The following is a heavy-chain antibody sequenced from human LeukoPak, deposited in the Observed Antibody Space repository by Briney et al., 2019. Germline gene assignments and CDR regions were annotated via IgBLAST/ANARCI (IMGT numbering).Heavy chain of an antibody. CDR1: GFTFDDYA. J-gene: IGHJ4*02. D-gene: IGHD6-19*01. CDR3: AKGQWLAGFDY. V-gene: IGHV3-9*01. Sequence: GRSLRLSCAASGFTFDDYAMHWVRQAPGKGLEWVSGISWNSGSIGYADSVKGRFTISRDNAKNFLYLQMNSLRAEDTALYYCAKGQWLAGFDYWGQGTLVTVSS. CDR2: ISWNSGSI.